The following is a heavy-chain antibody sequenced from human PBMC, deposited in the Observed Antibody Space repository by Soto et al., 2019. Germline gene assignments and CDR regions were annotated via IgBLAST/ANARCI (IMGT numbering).Heavy chain of an antibody. CDR2: IYYSGST. V-gene: IGHV4-39*01. J-gene: IGHJ4*02. D-gene: IGHD3-3*01. CDR1: GGSISSSSYY. CDR3: ARNHRTYDFWSGYPQGPYYFGY. Sequence: SETLSLTCTVSGGSISSSSYYWGWIRQPPGKGLEWIGSIYYSGSTYYNPSLKSRVTISVDTSKNQFSLKLSSVTAADTAVYYCARNHRTYDFWSGYPQGPYYFGYWGQGTLVTVSS.